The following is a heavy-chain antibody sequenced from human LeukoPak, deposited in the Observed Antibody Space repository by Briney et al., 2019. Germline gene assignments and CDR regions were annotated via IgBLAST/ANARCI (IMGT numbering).Heavy chain of an antibody. D-gene: IGHD3-9*01. CDR1: GFTFSSYA. CDR3: ARGGESTILRISYYYYGMDV. CDR2: ISGSGGST. J-gene: IGHJ6*02. Sequence: PGGSLRLSCAASGFTFSSYAMSWVRQAPGKGLEWVSAISGSGGSTYYADSVKGRFTISRDNSKNTLYLQMNSLRAEDTAVYYCARGGESTILRISYYYYGMDVWGQGTTVTVSS. V-gene: IGHV3-23*01.